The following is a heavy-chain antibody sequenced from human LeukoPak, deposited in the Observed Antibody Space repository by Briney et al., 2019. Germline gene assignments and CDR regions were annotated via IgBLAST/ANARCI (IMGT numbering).Heavy chain of an antibody. V-gene: IGHV1-69*13. CDR1: GGTFSSYA. J-gene: IGHJ4*02. CDR2: IIPIFGTA. Sequence: SVTVSCKASGGTFSSYAISWVRQAPGQGLEWMGEIIPIFGTANYAQKFQGRVTITADESTSTAYMELSSLRSEDTAVYYCASPGRKREDQLGTLEYYFDYWGQGTLVTVSS. CDR3: ASPGRKREDQLGTLEYYFDY. D-gene: IGHD7-27*01.